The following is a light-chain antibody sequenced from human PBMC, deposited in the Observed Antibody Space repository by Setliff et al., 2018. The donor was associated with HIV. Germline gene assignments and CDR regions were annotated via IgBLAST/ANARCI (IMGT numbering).Light chain of an antibody. V-gene: IGLV3-21*01. CDR3: QVWDSSSDHPYV. CDR2: YDS. Sequence: LTQPPSVSVAPGKTARITCGGNNIGSKSVHWYQQKPGQAPVLVISYDSDRPSGIPERFSGSNSGNTATLTISRVEAGGEADYYCQVWDSSSDHPYVFGTGTKVTVL. CDR1: NIGSKS. J-gene: IGLJ1*01.